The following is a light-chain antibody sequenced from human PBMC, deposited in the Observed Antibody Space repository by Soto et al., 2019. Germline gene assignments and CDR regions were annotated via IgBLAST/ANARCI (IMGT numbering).Light chain of an antibody. CDR1: QSVSSSY. CDR2: GAS. CDR3: QLGVT. J-gene: IGKJ3*01. V-gene: IGKV3-20*01. Sequence: EIVLTQSPGTLSLSPGERATLSCRASQSVSSSYLAWYQQKPGQAPRLLIYGASSRATGIPDRFSGSWSGTDLTITISRLEPEDFAVYYCQLGVTFGPGTKVDIK.